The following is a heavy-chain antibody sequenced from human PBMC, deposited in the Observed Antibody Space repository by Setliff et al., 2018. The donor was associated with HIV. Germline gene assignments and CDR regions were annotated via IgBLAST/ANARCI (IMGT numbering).Heavy chain of an antibody. V-gene: IGHV4-39*01. CDR2: VHYSGSA. Sequence: PSETLSLTCAVSGVSISSGPYYWGWIRQPPGEGLEWIGSVHYSGSAYHNPSLNSRATTSIDTPKNQFSLKLNSVTAADTAVYYCARLSGGMVPNSWGQGTLVTAPQ. J-gene: IGHJ4*02. D-gene: IGHD3-10*01. CDR3: ARLSGGMVPNS. CDR1: GVSISSGPYY.